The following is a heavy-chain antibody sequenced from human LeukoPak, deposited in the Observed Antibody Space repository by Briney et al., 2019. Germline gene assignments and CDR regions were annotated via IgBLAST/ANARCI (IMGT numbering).Heavy chain of an antibody. Sequence: PGRSLRLSCAASGFTFSSYGMHWVRQAPGKGLEWVAVIWYDGSNKYYADSVKGRFTISRDNSKNTLYLQMNSLRAEDTAVYYCAKDRSDTAMVLWLMDVWGKGTTVTVSS. D-gene: IGHD5-18*01. CDR3: AKDRSDTAMVLWLMDV. CDR1: GFTFSSYG. V-gene: IGHV3-33*06. J-gene: IGHJ6*04. CDR2: IWYDGSNK.